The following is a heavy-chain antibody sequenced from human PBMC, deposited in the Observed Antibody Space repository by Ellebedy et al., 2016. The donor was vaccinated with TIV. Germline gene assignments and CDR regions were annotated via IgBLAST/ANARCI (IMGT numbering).Heavy chain of an antibody. Sequence: SQTLSLTCAISGDSVSNTGAAWNWIRWSPSRGLEWLGRTYYRSSWYNDYAVSVKRRITINPDTSKNQFSLQLNSVTPEDTAVYFCARDPSWCQICLDAWGRGTAVTVSS. CDR2: TYYRSSWYN. D-gene: IGHD2-8*02. CDR1: GDSVSNTGAA. CDR3: ARDPSWCQICLDA. V-gene: IGHV6-1*01. J-gene: IGHJ6*02.